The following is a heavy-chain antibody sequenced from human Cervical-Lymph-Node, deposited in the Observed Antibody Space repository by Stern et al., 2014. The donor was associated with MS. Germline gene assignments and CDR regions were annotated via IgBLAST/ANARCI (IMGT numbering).Heavy chain of an antibody. Sequence: QVQLQESGPGLVKPSQTLSLTCTVSGGSISNGGYYWTWIRQPAGKGLEWIGRIYTGGSPKYSPSLNSRVTISVDTPKNHFPLKLGSVTAADTAVYYCARDRADYEILTGYYKGNWFDPWGQGTLVTVSS. D-gene: IGHD3-9*01. CDR1: GGSISNGGYY. J-gene: IGHJ5*02. V-gene: IGHV4-61*02. CDR3: ARDRADYEILTGYYKGNWFDP. CDR2: IYTGGSP.